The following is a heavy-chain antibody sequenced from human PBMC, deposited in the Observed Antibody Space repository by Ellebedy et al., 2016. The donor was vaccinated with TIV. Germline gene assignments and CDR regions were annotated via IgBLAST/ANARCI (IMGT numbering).Heavy chain of an antibody. CDR3: ARGLLLWFFDY. CDR2: ISAYNGNT. CDR1: GGTFSSYA. Sequence: ASVKVSCXASGGTFSSYAISWVRQAPGQGLEWMGWISAYNGNTNYAQKLQGRVTMTTDTSTSTAYMELRSLRSDDTAVYYCARGLLLWFFDYWGQGTLVTVSS. J-gene: IGHJ4*02. V-gene: IGHV1-18*01. D-gene: IGHD3-10*01.